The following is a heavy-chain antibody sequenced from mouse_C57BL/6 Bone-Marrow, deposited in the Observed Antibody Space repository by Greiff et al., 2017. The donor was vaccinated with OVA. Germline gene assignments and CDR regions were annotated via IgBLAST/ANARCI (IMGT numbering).Heavy chain of an antibody. J-gene: IGHJ3*01. Sequence: QVQLQQPGAELVKPGASVKLSCKASGYTFTSYWMHWVKQRPGQGLEWIGMIHPNSGSTNYNEKFKSNATLTVDKSSSTAYMQLSSLTSEDSAVYYCARSYYGNFWFAYWGQGTLVTVSA. CDR3: ARSYYGNFWFAY. CDR2: IHPNSGST. V-gene: IGHV1-64*01. D-gene: IGHD2-10*01. CDR1: GYTFTSYW.